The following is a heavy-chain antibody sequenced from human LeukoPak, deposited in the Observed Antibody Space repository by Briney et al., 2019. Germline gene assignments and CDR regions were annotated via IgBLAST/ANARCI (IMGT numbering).Heavy chain of an antibody. CDR1: GGTFISYA. J-gene: IGHJ4*02. Sequence: SVKVSCKASGGTFISYAISWVRQAPGQRREWMGGITPIFGTAKNAQKFQGRVTITADESTSTAYMELSSRRSEDTAVYYCAGIDSSGYYYDYWGQGTLVTVSS. CDR3: AGIDSSGYYYDY. CDR2: ITPIFGTA. D-gene: IGHD3-22*01. V-gene: IGHV1-69*13.